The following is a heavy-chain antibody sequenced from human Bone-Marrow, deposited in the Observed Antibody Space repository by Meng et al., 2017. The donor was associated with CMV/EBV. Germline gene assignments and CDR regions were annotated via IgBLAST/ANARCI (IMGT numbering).Heavy chain of an antibody. J-gene: IGHJ4*02. CDR1: GFTFSSYS. Sequence: GESLKISCAASGFTFSSYSMNWVRQAPGKGLGWVSSISSSSSDIYYADSVEGRFTISRDNTKNSLYLQMNSLRAEDTAVYYCARDKSAGIAVAAFDNWGQGTLVTVSS. V-gene: IGHV3-21*01. D-gene: IGHD6-19*01. CDR3: ARDKSAGIAVAAFDN. CDR2: ISSSSSDI.